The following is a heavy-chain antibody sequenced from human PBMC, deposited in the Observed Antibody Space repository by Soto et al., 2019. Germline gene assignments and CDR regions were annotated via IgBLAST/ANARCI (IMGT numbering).Heavy chain of an antibody. D-gene: IGHD2-8*01. CDR1: GGSFTGYY. V-gene: IGHV4-34*01. Sequence: SETLSLTCAVYGGSFTGYYWSWIRQPPGKGLEWIGEINHSGSTNYNPSLKSRVTISVDTSKIQFSLKLSSVTAADTAVYYCAVLPVYAIYMDRDYWGQGTLVTVSS. CDR3: AVLPVYAIYMDRDY. J-gene: IGHJ4*02. CDR2: INHSGST.